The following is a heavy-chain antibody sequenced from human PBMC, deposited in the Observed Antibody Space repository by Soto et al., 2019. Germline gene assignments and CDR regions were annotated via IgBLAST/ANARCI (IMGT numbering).Heavy chain of an antibody. CDR3: ARRPEQLVFTAYDY. Sequence: PSETLSLTCGVYGGSFSGYYWSWIRQPPGKGLEWIGEINHSGSTNYNPSLKSRVTISVDTSKNQFSLKLSSVTAADTAVYYCARRPEQLVFTAYDYCGQGTLVTVSS. CDR1: GGSFSGYY. V-gene: IGHV4-34*01. J-gene: IGHJ4*02. CDR2: INHSGST. D-gene: IGHD6-6*01.